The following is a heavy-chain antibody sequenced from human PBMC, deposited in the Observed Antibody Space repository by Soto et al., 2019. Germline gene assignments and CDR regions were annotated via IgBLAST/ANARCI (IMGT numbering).Heavy chain of an antibody. D-gene: IGHD1-26*01. CDR1: GGSFSGYY. J-gene: IGHJ4*02. CDR2: INHSGST. V-gene: IGHV4-34*01. CDR3: ARGDIVGATPLIDY. Sequence: QVQLQQWGAGLLKPSETLSLTCAVYGGSFSGYYWSWIRQPPGKGLEWIGEINHSGSTNYNPSLKSRVTISVDTSKNQFSLELSSVTAADTAVYYCARGDIVGATPLIDYWGQGTLVTVSS.